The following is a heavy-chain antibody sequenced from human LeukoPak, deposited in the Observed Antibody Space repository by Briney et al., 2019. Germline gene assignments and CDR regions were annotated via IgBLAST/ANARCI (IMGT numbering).Heavy chain of an antibody. CDR3: AKDLGSVVTPPSLDF. D-gene: IGHD4-23*01. CDR1: GLTFDDYA. Sequence: GSYLRLSCSASGLTFDDYATHWVRKAPGKGLEWVSGFSWNSGFIGYADSVKGRFTISRDNAKNSLYLQMSSLRAEDTAVYYCAKDLGSVVTPPSLDFWGQGTLVTVSS. CDR2: FSWNSGFI. V-gene: IGHV3-9*01. J-gene: IGHJ4*02.